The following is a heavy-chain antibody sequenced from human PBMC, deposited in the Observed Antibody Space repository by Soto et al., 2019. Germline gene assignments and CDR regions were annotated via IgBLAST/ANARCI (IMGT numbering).Heavy chain of an antibody. CDR2: ISYDGSNK. J-gene: IGHJ4*02. CDR3: AMCMGTTICRNFDY. D-gene: IGHD1-7*01. V-gene: IGHV3-30*03. Sequence: GGSLRLSCAASGFTFSSYGMHWVRQAPGKGLEWVAVISYDGSNKYYADTVKGRFTISRDNSKNTLYLQMNSLRAEDTAIYYCAMCMGTTICRNFDYWGQGTLVTVSS. CDR1: GFTFSSYG.